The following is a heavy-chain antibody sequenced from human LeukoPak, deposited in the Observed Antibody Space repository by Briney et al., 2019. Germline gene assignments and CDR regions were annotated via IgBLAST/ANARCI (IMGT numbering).Heavy chain of an antibody. CDR1: GGSISNSNYY. CDR2: INHSGST. CDR3: ARGYPLFDY. V-gene: IGHV4-39*07. J-gene: IGHJ4*02. D-gene: IGHD2-15*01. Sequence: PSETLSLTCTVSGGSISNSNYYWGWIRQPPGKGLEWIGEINHSGSTNYNPSLKSRVTISVDTSKNQFSLKLSSVTAADTAVYYCARGYPLFDYWGQGTLVTVSS.